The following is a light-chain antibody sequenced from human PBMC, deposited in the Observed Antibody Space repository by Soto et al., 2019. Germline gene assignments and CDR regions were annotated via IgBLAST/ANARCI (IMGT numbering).Light chain of an antibody. Sequence: QPVLTQSPSASGTPGQRVTISCSGSSANIGSNYVYWYQQFPGTAPRLLIYRADQRPSGVPARFSGSKSGTSASLAISGLRSEDEAAYYCAAWDDTVNGLVFGGGTKLTVL. CDR2: RAD. CDR3: AAWDDTVNGLV. J-gene: IGLJ2*01. CDR1: SANIGSNY. V-gene: IGLV1-47*01.